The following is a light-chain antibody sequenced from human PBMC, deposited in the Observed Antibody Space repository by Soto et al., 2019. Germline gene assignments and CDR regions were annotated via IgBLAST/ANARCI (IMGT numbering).Light chain of an antibody. CDR1: QSVSTY. CDR3: QQRSSWPS. J-gene: IGKJ5*01. Sequence: LTASPSTLPLAPGDIAPLSCRPSQSVSTYLAWDQQKPGQAPRLLIYDASNRATGIPARFSGSGSGTDFTLTISSPDPEDSAVYHCQQRSSWPSFGQGTRREIK. CDR2: DAS. V-gene: IGKV3-11*01.